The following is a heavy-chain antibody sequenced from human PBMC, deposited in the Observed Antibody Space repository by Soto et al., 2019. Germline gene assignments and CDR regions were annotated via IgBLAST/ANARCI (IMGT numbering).Heavy chain of an antibody. Sequence: QVQLVESGGGVVQPGRSLRLSCAASGFTFSSYGMHWVRQAPGKGLEWVAVIWYDGSNKYYADSVKGRFTISRDNSKNTRYLQMNSLRAEDTAVYYCARAGDSGSYFQHWGQGTLVTVSS. CDR1: GFTFSSYG. V-gene: IGHV3-33*01. CDR3: ARAGDSGSYFQH. CDR2: IWYDGSNK. J-gene: IGHJ1*01. D-gene: IGHD1-26*01.